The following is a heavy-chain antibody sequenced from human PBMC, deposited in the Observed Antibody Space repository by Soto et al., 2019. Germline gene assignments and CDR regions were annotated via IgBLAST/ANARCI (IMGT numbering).Heavy chain of an antibody. CDR3: ARGYRQSGYSSSWVFDY. V-gene: IGHV4-31*03. D-gene: IGHD6-13*01. Sequence: QVQLQESGPGLVKPSQTLSLTCNVSGGSINSGGYYWNWIRQHPGKGLEWIGYIYYSGSTYYNPFFRSRVTLSAAASETQLSLKLISVTAADTAVYFCARGYRQSGYSSSWVFDYWGQGTLVNVSS. CDR2: IYYSGST. J-gene: IGHJ4*02. CDR1: GGSINSGGYY.